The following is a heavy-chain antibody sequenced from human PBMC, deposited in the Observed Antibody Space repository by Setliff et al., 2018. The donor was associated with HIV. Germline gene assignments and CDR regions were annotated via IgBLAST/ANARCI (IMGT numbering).Heavy chain of an antibody. D-gene: IGHD6-13*01. CDR3: ARDPGYSTSWYYFDY. V-gene: IGHV1-69*13. J-gene: IGHJ4*02. Sequence: SVKVSCKAYGGTFSNYGISWVRQAPGQGLEWMGGIIPIFGTANYAQKFQGRVTITADASTSTAYMELSSLSSEDTAVYYCARDPGYSTSWYYFDYWGQGTLVTVPQ. CDR2: IIPIFGTA. CDR1: GGTFSNYG.